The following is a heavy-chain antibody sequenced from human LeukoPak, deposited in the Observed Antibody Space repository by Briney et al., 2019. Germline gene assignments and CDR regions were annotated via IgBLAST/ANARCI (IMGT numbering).Heavy chain of an antibody. Sequence: GGSLRLSCAASGFAFSSFGVHWVRPAPGKRLEWVAVISSDGRNKYYADSVKGRFTISRDNSKNTLYLQMNSLRAEDTAVYYCAKDLRDGYNFDYWGQGTLVTVSS. D-gene: IGHD5-24*01. CDR3: AKDLRDGYNFDY. J-gene: IGHJ4*02. CDR1: GFAFSSFG. V-gene: IGHV3-30*18. CDR2: ISSDGRNK.